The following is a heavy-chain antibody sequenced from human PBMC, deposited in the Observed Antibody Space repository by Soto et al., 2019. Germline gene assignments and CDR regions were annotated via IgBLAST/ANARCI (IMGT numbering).Heavy chain of an antibody. J-gene: IGHJ6*02. CDR1: GYTFTRSG. Sequence: QVQLVQSGAEVKKPGASVKVSCKASGYTFTRSGISWVRQAPGQGLEWLGWINPDNGNTNYAQHLQGRVNLTTDTSTSTAYMDLRSLRSDDTAVYYCARDQGITTFGVYSMYYYGMDVWGQGTTVTVSS. CDR2: INPDNGNT. D-gene: IGHD3-3*01. V-gene: IGHV1-18*01. CDR3: ARDQGITTFGVYSMYYYGMDV.